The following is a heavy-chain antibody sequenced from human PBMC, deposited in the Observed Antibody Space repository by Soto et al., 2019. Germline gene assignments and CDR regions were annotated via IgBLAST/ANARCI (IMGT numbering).Heavy chain of an antibody. Sequence: GVLRLSWAASGFTFSRYWMSWVRQVPQKGLEWVANIKQVRSEKYYGDSVKGRFTISRDNAKNSLYLQMNRLRDEDTAVYYCARVSTISGGVSNFDYWGQGTLVTVSS. J-gene: IGHJ4*02. CDR3: ARVSTISGGVSNFDY. CDR2: IKQVRSEK. CDR1: GFTFSRYW. D-gene: IGHD3-3*01. V-gene: IGHV3-7*01.